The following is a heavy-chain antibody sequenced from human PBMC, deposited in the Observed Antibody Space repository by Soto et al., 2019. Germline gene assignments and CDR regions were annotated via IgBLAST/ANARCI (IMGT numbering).Heavy chain of an antibody. Sequence: SETLSLTCAVYGGSLSGYYWSWIRQPPGKGREWIGEINHSGSTNYNPSLKSRVTISVDTSKNQFSLKLSSVTAADTAVYYCARVSGYKRDDAFDIWGQGTMVTVSS. V-gene: IGHV4-34*01. J-gene: IGHJ3*02. D-gene: IGHD3-3*01. CDR2: INHSGST. CDR3: ARVSGYKRDDAFDI. CDR1: GGSLSGYY.